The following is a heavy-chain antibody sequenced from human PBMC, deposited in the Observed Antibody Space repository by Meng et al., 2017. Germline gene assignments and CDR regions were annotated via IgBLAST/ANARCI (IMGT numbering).Heavy chain of an antibody. CDR3: ASFPLERYYDSSGYYYYYYGMDV. D-gene: IGHD3-22*01. Sequence: SVKVSCKASGGTFSSYAISWVRQAPGQGLEWMGGIIPIFGTANYAQKFQGRVTITADKSTSTAYMELSSLRSEDTAVYYCASFPLERYYDSSGYYYYYYGMDVWGQGTTVTVS. CDR2: IIPIFGTA. CDR1: GGTFSSYA. J-gene: IGHJ6*02. V-gene: IGHV1-69*06.